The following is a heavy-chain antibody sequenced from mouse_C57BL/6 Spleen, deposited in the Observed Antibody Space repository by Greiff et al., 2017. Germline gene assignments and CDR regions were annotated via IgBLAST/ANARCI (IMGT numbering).Heavy chain of an antibody. Sequence: VQLQQSGPELVKPGASVKISCKASGYSFTGYYMNWVKQSPEKSLEWIGEINPSTGGTTYNQKFKAKATLTVDKSSSTAYMQLKSLTSEDSAVYYCARRGGFCYFDYWGQGTTPPGSS. CDR3: ARRGGFCYFDY. J-gene: IGHJ2*01. CDR2: INPSTGGT. CDR1: GYSFTGYY. D-gene: IGHD1-2*01. V-gene: IGHV1-42*01.